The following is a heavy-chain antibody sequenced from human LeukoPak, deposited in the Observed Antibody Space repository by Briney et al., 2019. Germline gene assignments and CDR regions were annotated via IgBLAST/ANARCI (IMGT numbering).Heavy chain of an antibody. Sequence: GESLQISCQGSGSRFTSYSIGWVRQLPGKGLEWMGIIYPGDSDTRYSPSFQGQVTISADKSISTAYLQWSSLKASDTAMYYCARQLVEGLSSGLITPFDYWGQGTLVTVSS. V-gene: IGHV5-51*01. D-gene: IGHD3-22*01. CDR3: ARQLVEGLSSGLITPFDY. CDR1: GSRFTSYS. CDR2: IYPGDSDT. J-gene: IGHJ4*02.